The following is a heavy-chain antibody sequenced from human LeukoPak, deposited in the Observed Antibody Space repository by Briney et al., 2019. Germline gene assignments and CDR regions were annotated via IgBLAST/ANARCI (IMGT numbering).Heavy chain of an antibody. CDR2: FDPEDGET. CDR3: ARDLGDYSSSWECCWFDP. V-gene: IGHV1-24*01. Sequence: GASVKVSCKVSGSTLTELSMHWVRQAPGKGLEWMGGFDPEDGETIYAQKFQGRVTMTEDTSTDTAYMELSSLRSEDTAVYYCARDLGDYSSSWECCWFDPWGQGTLVTVSS. CDR1: GSTLTELS. J-gene: IGHJ5*02. D-gene: IGHD6-13*01.